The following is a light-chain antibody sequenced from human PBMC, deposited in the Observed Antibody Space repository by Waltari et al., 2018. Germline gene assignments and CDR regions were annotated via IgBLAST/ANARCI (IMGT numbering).Light chain of an antibody. V-gene: IGLV6-57*01. CDR3: QSYDNRTHWV. CDR2: EDN. J-gene: IGLJ3*02. Sequence: NFMLTQPHSVSESPGTTVTISCTRSSGSIASNYAQSYQYRPGSSPAAVIYEDNQRPPRDPDRFPASIDSSFNSASLTTSGLKNEHADDYYCQSYDNRTHWVFGGGTKLTVL. CDR1: SGSIASNY.